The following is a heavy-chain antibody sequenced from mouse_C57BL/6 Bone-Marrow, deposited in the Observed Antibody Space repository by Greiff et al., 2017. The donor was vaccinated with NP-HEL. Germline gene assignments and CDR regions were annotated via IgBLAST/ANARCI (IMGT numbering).Heavy chain of an antibody. CDR1: GYTFTSYW. CDR3: ARGGLLRRGYFDV. D-gene: IGHD1-1*01. CDR2: IDPNSGGT. V-gene: IGHV1-72*01. Sequence: VQLQQSGAELVKPGASVKLSCKASGYTFTSYWMHWVKQRPGRGLEWIGRIDPNSGGTKYNEKFKSKATLTVDKPSSTAYMQLSSLTSEDSAVYYCARGGLLRRGYFDVWGTGTTVTVSS. J-gene: IGHJ1*03.